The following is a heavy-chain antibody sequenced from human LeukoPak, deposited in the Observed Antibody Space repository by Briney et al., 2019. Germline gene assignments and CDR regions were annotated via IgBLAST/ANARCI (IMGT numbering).Heavy chain of an antibody. Sequence: GGSLRLSCAASGFTVSSNYMSWVRQAPGKGLEWVSVIYSGGSTYYADSVKGRFTISRDNSKNTLYLQMNSLRAEDTAVYHCASHDSSGYPSPFYYMDVWGKGTTVTVSS. CDR1: GFTVSSNY. D-gene: IGHD3-22*01. CDR2: IYSGGST. CDR3: ASHDSSGYPSPFYYMDV. J-gene: IGHJ6*03. V-gene: IGHV3-53*01.